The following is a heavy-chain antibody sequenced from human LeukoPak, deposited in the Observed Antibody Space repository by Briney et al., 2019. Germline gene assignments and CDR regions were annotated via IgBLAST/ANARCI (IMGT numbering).Heavy chain of an antibody. CDR2: INPNSGGT. CDR1: GYTFTGYY. D-gene: IGHD3-16*01. CDR3: KRVADRGGDY. V-gene: IGHV1-2*02. J-gene: IGHJ4*02. Sequence: ASVKVSCTASGYTFTGYYMHWVRQAPGQGLEWMGWINPNSGGTNYTQKFQGRVTMTRDTSISTAYMELSRLRSDAAAVYYCKRVADRGGDYWGQGTLVTVSS.